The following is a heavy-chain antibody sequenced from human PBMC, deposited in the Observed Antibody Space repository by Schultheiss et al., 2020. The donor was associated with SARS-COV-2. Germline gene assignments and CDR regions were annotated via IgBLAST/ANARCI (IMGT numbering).Heavy chain of an antibody. CDR3: ARPDGDYALYGMDV. V-gene: IGHV4-38-2*01. J-gene: IGHJ6*02. D-gene: IGHD4-17*01. Sequence: SETLSLTCSVSGYSISSGHNWGWIRQPPGKGLEWIGSINHSGSTYYNPSLKSRGTISVDTSKNQFSLKLSSVTAADTAVYYCARPDGDYALYGMDVWGQGTTVTVSS. CDR1: GYSISSGHN. CDR2: INHSGST.